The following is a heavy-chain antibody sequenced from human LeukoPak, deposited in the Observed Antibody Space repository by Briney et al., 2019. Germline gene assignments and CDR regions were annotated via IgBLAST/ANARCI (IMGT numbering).Heavy chain of an antibody. CDR2: IYHSGST. J-gene: IGHJ4*02. Sequence: PSQTLSLTCAVADGSISRGGYSGRWIRQPPGKGLERIGYIYHSGSTYYNPSLKSRITISVDTSKTQFFLKLRSVTDAATAVCYCASAAVWLAFVNWGQGTLVTVFS. CDR3: ASAAVWLAFVN. V-gene: IGHV4-30-2*01. CDR1: DGSISRGGYS. D-gene: IGHD3-10*01.